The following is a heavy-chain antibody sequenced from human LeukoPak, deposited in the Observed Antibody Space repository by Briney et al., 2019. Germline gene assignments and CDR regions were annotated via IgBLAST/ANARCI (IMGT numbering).Heavy chain of an antibody. D-gene: IGHD6-19*01. Sequence: ASVNVSCKASGGTFSSYAISWVRQAPGQGLEWMGGVIPIFGTANYAQKFQGRVTITADESTSTAYMELSSLRSEDTAVYYCARDRAGSGWEDPFDYWGQGTLVTVSS. V-gene: IGHV1-69*13. CDR3: ARDRAGSGWEDPFDY. J-gene: IGHJ4*02. CDR1: GGTFSSYA. CDR2: VIPIFGTA.